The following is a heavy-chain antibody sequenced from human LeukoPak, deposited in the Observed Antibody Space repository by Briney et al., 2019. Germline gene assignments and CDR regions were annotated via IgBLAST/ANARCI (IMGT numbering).Heavy chain of an antibody. V-gene: IGHV1-18*01. CDR2: IRGDNGNT. D-gene: IGHD3-10*01. CDR3: ATASITMVRGVILYNWFDP. CDR1: GYTFSNYG. Sequence: ASVKVSCKASGYTFSNYGISWVRQAPGQGLEWVGWIRGDNGNTNYAQKLQGRVTMTTDTSTSTAYMELSSLRSEDTAVYYCATASITMVRGVILYNWFDPWGQGTLVTVSS. J-gene: IGHJ5*02.